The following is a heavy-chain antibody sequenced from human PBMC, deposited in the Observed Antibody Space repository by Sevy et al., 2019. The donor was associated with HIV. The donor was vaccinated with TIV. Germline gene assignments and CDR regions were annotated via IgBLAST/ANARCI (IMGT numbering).Heavy chain of an antibody. J-gene: IGHJ4*02. CDR1: GFTFSSYS. CDR3: ARLSGYGSSWSYFDY. V-gene: IGHV3-48*01. D-gene: IGHD6-13*01. Sequence: GGSLRLSCAASGFTFSSYSMNWVRQAPGKGLEWVSYISSSSSTIYYADSVKGGFTISRDNAKNLLYLQMNSLRAEDTAVYYCARLSGYGSSWSYFDYWGQGTLVTVSS. CDR2: ISSSSSTI.